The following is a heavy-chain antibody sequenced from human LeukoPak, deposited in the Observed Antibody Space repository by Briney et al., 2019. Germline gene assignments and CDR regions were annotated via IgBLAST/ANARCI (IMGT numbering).Heavy chain of an antibody. D-gene: IGHD4-17*01. Sequence: PSETLSLTCTVSGGSISSSSYYWGWIRQPPGKGLEWIGYIYYSGSTNYNPSLKSRVTISVDTSKNQFSLKLSSVTAADTAVYYCARVEYGDYTYYYGMDVWGQGTTVTVSS. CDR2: IYYSGST. V-gene: IGHV4-61*05. J-gene: IGHJ6*02. CDR3: ARVEYGDYTYYYGMDV. CDR1: GGSISSSSYY.